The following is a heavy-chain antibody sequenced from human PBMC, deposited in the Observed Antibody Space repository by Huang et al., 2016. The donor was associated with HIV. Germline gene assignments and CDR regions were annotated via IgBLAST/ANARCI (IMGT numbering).Heavy chain of an antibody. D-gene: IGHD3-22*01. J-gene: IGHJ3*02. V-gene: IGHV1-18*01. CDR3: ARDPKYHRIGYYRQRRGIDI. CDR1: GYTFTSDG. CDR2: CSASSGDT. Sequence: QIQLMQSGPELKQPGASVKVSCKASGYTFTSDGIPWVRQAPGQGPEWWGWCSASSGDTEYAQKFQGRVTLTTDTSTNIAYMELRSLRSDDTAKYYCARDPKYHRIGYYRQRRGIDIWGQGTMVIVSS.